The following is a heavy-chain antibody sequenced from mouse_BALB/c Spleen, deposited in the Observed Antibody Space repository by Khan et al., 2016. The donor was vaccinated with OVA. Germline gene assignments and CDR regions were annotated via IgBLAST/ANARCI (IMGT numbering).Heavy chain of an antibody. V-gene: IGHV1S41*01. CDR2: IAPGSGST. Sequence: DLVKPGASVKLSCTASGYTFTSYWINWIKQRPGQGLEWIGRIAPGSGSTSYNEMFKGPATLTVDIVSNPAYIQLSSLSSEDSAVXFCARSNTYGSSLYAMDYWGQGSSVTVSS. D-gene: IGHD1-1*01. CDR3: ARSNTYGSSLYAMDY. J-gene: IGHJ4*01. CDR1: GYTFTSYW.